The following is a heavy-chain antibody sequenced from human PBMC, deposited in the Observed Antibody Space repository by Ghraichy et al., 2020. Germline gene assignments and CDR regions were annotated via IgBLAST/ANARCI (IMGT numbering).Heavy chain of an antibody. Sequence: SCAASGFTFSSYWMHWVRQAPGKGLVWVSRINSDGSSTSYADSVKGRFTISRDNAKNTLYLQMNSLRAEDTAVYYCARVYGAALGFDYWGQGTLVTVSS. CDR1: GFTFSSYW. J-gene: IGHJ4*02. CDR2: INSDGSST. V-gene: IGHV3-74*01. CDR3: ARVYGAALGFDY. D-gene: IGHD1-26*01.